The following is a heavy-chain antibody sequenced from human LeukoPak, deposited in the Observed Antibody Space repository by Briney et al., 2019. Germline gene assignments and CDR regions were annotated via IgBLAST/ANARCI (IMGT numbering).Heavy chain of an antibody. J-gene: IGHJ4*02. Sequence: SGRSLRLSCAASGFTFSSYAMHWVRQAPGKGLEWVAVISYDGSNKYYADSVKGRFTISRDNSKNTLYLQMNSLRAEDTAVYYCARVYNYYDSSGYPYFDYWGQGTLVTVSS. V-gene: IGHV3-30*04. CDR1: GFTFSSYA. D-gene: IGHD3-22*01. CDR3: ARVYNYYDSSGYPYFDY. CDR2: ISYDGSNK.